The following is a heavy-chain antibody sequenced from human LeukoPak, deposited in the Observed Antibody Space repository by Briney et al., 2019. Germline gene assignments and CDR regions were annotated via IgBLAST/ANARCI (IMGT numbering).Heavy chain of an antibody. CDR2: ISYDGSNK. V-gene: IGHV3-30-3*01. Sequence: GGSLRLSCAASGFTFSSYAMHWVRQAPGEGLEWVAVISYDGSNKYYADSVKGRFTISRDNSKNTLYLQMNSLRAEDTAVYYCARVNYDFWSGYNNLDYWGQGTLVTVSS. CDR3: ARVNYDFWSGYNNLDY. J-gene: IGHJ4*02. D-gene: IGHD3-3*01. CDR1: GFTFSSYA.